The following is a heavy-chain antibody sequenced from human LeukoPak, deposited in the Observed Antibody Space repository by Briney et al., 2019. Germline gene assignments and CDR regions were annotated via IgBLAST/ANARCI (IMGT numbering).Heavy chain of an antibody. CDR2: IYPGDSDT. CDR3: ATGYDFYPDGGNWFDP. J-gene: IGHJ5*02. D-gene: IGHD3-3*01. V-gene: IGHV5-51*01. CDR1: GYSFTSYW. Sequence: GESLKISCKGSGYSFTSYWIGWVRQMPGKGLEWMGIIYPGDSDTRYSPSFQGQVTISADKSISTAYLQWSSLKASDTAMYYCATGYDFYPDGGNWFDPWGQGTLVTVSS.